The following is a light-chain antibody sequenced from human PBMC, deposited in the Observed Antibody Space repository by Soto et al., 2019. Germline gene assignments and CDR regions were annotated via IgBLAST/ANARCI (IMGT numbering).Light chain of an antibody. Sequence: EIVMTQSPATLSVSPGERATLSCRASQGISSKSAWYQQKPGQAPRLLIYDAFIRATGIPARFSGSGSGTEFTLTISSLQSEDFELDYCLQYINWPYTFGQGPKLEIK. V-gene: IGKV3-15*01. CDR1: QGISSK. J-gene: IGKJ2*01. CDR2: DAF. CDR3: LQYINWPYT.